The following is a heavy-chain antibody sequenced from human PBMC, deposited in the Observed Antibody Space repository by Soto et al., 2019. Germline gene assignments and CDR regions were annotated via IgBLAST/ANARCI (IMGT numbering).Heavy chain of an antibody. CDR1: GFTFSSYA. J-gene: IGHJ5*02. V-gene: IGHV3-23*01. CDR3: AKLGYCSSTSCPFHWFDP. CDR2: ISGSGGST. Sequence: GGSLRLSCAASGFTFSSYAMSWVRQAPGKGLEWVSAISGSGGSTYYADSVKGRFTISRDNSKNTLYLQMNRLRAEDTAVYYCAKLGYCSSTSCPFHWFDPWGQGTLVTVSS. D-gene: IGHD2-2*01.